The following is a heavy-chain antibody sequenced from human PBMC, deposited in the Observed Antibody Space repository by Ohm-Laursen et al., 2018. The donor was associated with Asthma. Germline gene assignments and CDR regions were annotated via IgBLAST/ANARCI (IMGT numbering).Heavy chain of an antibody. Sequence: SLRFSCAASGFTVSSNYMSWVRQAPGKGLEWVSVIYSGGSTYYADSVKGRFTISRDNSKNTLYLQMNSLRAEDTAVYYCAKISHCSGGSCYPDYLDYWGQGTLVTVSS. CDR3: AKISHCSGGSCYPDYLDY. V-gene: IGHV3-53*01. CDR2: IYSGGST. CDR1: GFTVSSNY. D-gene: IGHD2-15*01. J-gene: IGHJ4*02.